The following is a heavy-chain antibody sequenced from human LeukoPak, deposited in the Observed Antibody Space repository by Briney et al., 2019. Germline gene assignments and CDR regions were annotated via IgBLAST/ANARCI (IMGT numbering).Heavy chain of an antibody. CDR3: ARGLGDLDY. D-gene: IGHD3-10*01. CDR2: ITIITSYI. CDR1: GFTFSTYS. J-gene: IGHJ4*02. Sequence: KPGGSLRLSCAASGFTFSTYSMNCVRQAPGKGLEWVSSITIITSYIHYADLLKGRITISRDNAKNSLYLQMNSLRAEDTAVYYCARGLGDLDYWGQGTLVTVSS. V-gene: IGHV3-21*01.